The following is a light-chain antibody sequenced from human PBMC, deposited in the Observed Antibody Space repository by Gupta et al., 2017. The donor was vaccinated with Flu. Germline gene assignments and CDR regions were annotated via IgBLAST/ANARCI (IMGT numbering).Light chain of an antibody. J-gene: IGKJ2*03. CDR3: QQYNSFSLYS. V-gene: IGKV1-5*03. CDR2: KAS. CDR1: QSISTW. Sequence: DIQMTQSPSSLSASVGDRVTITCRASQSISTWLAWYKQKPGKAPKILIHKASTLESGVPSRFSGSGSEKEFTLTISSRQPDDFAAYYCQQYNSFSLYSFGQGTKLEIK.